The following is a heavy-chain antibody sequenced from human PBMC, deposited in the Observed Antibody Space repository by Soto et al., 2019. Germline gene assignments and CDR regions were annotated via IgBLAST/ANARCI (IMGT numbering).Heavy chain of an antibody. CDR1: GGSISSGGYY. D-gene: IGHD5-12*01. CDR2: IYYSGST. V-gene: IGHV4-31*03. J-gene: IGHJ4*02. CDR3: ARGLGSGHDPDYFDY. Sequence: QVQLQESGPGLVKPSQTLSLSCTVSGGSISSGGYYWSWIRQLPGKGLEYIGYIYYSGSTYYNPSLKSRLFITLDTSKNQFSLNLNSVTAADTAVYYCARGLGSGHDPDYFDYLGQGTLVTVSS.